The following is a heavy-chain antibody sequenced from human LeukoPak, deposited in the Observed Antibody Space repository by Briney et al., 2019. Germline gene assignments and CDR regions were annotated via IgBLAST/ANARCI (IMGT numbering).Heavy chain of an antibody. V-gene: IGHV4-31*03. CDR1: GGSTSSGGYY. J-gene: IGHJ6*02. CDR2: IYYSGST. CDR3: ARVPNIYYYYGMDV. Sequence: SETLSLTCTVSGGSTSSGGYYWSWIRQHPGKGLEWIGYIYYSGSTYYNPSLKSRVTMSVDTSKNQFSLKLSSVTAADTAVYYCARVPNIYYYYGMDVWGQGTTVTVSS.